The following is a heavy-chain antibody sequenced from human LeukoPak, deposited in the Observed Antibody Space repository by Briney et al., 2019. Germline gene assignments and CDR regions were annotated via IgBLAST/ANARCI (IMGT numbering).Heavy chain of an antibody. CDR2: IYTSGST. CDR3: ARDQKRIAAAGTCWFDP. V-gene: IGHV4-4*07. Sequence: SETLSPTCTVSGGSISSYYWSWIRQPAGKGLEWIGRIYTSGSTNYNPSLKSRVTMSVDTSKNQFSLKLSSVTAADTAVHYCARDQKRIAAAGTCWFDPWGQGTLVTVSS. CDR1: GGSISSYY. J-gene: IGHJ5*02. D-gene: IGHD6-13*01.